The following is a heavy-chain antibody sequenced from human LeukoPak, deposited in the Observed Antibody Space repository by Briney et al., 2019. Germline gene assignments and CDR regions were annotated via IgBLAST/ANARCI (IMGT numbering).Heavy chain of an antibody. CDR2: SYYSGST. V-gene: IGHV4-59*08. J-gene: IGHJ2*01. Sequence: SETLSLTCTVSGGSISSYYWSWIRQPPRKGLEWIGYSYYSGSTNYNPSLKSRITISVGTSKNQFSLKLSSVTAADTAVYYCARRGSDWSFDLWGRGTLVTVSS. CDR1: GGSISSYY. D-gene: IGHD6-19*01. CDR3: ARRGSDWSFDL.